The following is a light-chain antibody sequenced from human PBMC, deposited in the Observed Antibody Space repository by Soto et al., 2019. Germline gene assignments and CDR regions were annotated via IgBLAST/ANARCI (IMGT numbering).Light chain of an antibody. CDR1: TGAVTSGHY. CDR2: DTT. V-gene: IGLV7-46*01. J-gene: IGLJ2*01. CDR3: LLSYSGTRV. Sequence: QTVVTQEPSLTVSPGGTVTLTCGSSTGAVTSGHYPYWIQQKPGQAPRTVIYDTTNKHSWTPTRFSGSVLGGKAALTLSGAQPEDEADYYCLLSYSGTRVFGGGTKVTVL.